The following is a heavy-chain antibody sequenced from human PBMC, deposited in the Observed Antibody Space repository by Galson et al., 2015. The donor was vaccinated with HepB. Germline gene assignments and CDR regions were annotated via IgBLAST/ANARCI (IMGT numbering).Heavy chain of an antibody. CDR3: AKDPWGSGWTYGMDV. CDR1: GFTFSNYG. CDR2: ISSDGSNK. Sequence: SLRLSCAASGFTFSNYGMHWVRQAPGKGLEWVAVISSDGSNKYYADFVKGRFTISRDNSKNTLYLQMNSLRADDTAMYCCAKDPWGSGWTYGMDVWGQGTTVTVSS. D-gene: IGHD6-19*01. J-gene: IGHJ6*02. V-gene: IGHV3-30*18.